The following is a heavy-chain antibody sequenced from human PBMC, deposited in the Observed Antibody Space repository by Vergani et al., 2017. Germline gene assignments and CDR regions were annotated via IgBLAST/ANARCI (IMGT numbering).Heavy chain of an antibody. D-gene: IGHD4-17*01. CDR2: INPSGGST. CDR3: ARDLGTTVTTFGY. J-gene: IGHJ4*02. V-gene: IGHV1-46*01. CDR1: GYTFTSYY. Sequence: QVQLVQSGAEVKKPGASVKVSCKASGYTFTSYYMHWARQAPGQGLEWMGIINPSGGSTSYAQKFQGRVTMTRDTSTSTVYMELSSLGSEDTAVYYCARDLGTTVTTFGYWGQGTLVTVSS.